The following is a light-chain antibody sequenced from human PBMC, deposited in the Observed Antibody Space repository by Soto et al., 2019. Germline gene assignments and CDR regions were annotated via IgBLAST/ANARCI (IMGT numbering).Light chain of an antibody. CDR2: GAS. CDR3: QQYGGSPIT. Sequence: EIVLTQSPGTLSVSPGERGTLSCMANQSVTTRLAWYQHKPGQAPTLLMSGASNRASGVPVRFSGSGSGTDFTLTITRLEPEDFALYYCQQYGGSPITFGLGTRLEI. J-gene: IGKJ5*01. V-gene: IGKV3-20*01. CDR1: QSVTTR.